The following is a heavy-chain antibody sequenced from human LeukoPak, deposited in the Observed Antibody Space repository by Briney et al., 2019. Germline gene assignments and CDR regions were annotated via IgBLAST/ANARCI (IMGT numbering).Heavy chain of an antibody. D-gene: IGHD1-26*01. J-gene: IGHJ4*02. CDR3: GSGSYWGGLVGY. V-gene: IGHV1-18*01. Sequence: ASVKVSCKASGYTFTSYSISWVRQAPGQGLEWMGWISAYNGNTNYAQKLQGRVTMTTDTSTSTAYMELRSLRSDDTAVYYCGSGSYWGGLVGYWGQGTLVTVSS. CDR1: GYTFTSYS. CDR2: ISAYNGNT.